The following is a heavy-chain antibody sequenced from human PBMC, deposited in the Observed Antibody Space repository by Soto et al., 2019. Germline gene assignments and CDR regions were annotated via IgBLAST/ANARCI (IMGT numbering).Heavy chain of an antibody. J-gene: IGHJ5*02. CDR1: GFTFSSYG. Sequence: LRLSCAASGFTFSSYGMHWVRQAPGKGLEWVAVIWYDGSNKYYADSVKGRFTISRDNSKNTLYLQMNSLRAEDTAVYYCARKVGYCSSTSCPTWFDPWGQGTLVTVSS. CDR3: ARKVGYCSSTSCPTWFDP. V-gene: IGHV3-33*01. CDR2: IWYDGSNK. D-gene: IGHD2-2*01.